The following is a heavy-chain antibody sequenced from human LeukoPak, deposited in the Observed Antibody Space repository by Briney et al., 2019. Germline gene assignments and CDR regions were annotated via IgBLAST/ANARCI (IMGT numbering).Heavy chain of an antibody. V-gene: IGHV3-23*01. CDR3: AKAGYGSGSYYTLSHFDY. CDR1: GLTFSSYA. D-gene: IGHD3-10*01. Sequence: GGSLRLSCAASGLTFSSYAMSWVRQAPGKGLEWVSAISGSGGSTYYADSVKGRFTISRDNSKNTLYLQMNSLGAEDTAVYYCAKAGYGSGSYYTLSHFDYWGQGTLVTVSS. J-gene: IGHJ4*02. CDR2: ISGSGGST.